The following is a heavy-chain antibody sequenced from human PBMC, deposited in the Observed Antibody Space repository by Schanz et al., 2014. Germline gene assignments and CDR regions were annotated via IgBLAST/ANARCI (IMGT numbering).Heavy chain of an antibody. CDR3: ARETTIITGGAFDV. J-gene: IGHJ3*01. D-gene: IGHD3-9*01. CDR1: GYSFTTYV. V-gene: IGHV1-18*01. Sequence: QVQLVQSAPEVKKPGASVKVSCKASGYSFTTYVLNWVHQAPGQGPEWMGWISAFDDKTDYAQNFQGRLIMTTDTSTTTVYMELRGLRSDDTAVYYCARETTIITGGAFDVWGQGTMVTVSS. CDR2: ISAFDDKT.